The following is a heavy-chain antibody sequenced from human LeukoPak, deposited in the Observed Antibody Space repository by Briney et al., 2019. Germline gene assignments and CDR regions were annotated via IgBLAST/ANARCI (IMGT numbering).Heavy chain of an antibody. J-gene: IGHJ4*02. V-gene: IGHV4-61*02. CDR2: IYTSGST. Sequence: PSQTLSLTCTVSGGSISSGSYYWSWIRQPAGKGLEWIGRIYTSGSTNYNPSLKSRVTISVDTSKNQFSLKLSSVTAADTAVYYCARDYSPYCSGGSCYQGFADWGQGTLVTVSS. CDR1: GGSISSGSYY. D-gene: IGHD2-15*01. CDR3: ARDYSPYCSGGSCYQGFAD.